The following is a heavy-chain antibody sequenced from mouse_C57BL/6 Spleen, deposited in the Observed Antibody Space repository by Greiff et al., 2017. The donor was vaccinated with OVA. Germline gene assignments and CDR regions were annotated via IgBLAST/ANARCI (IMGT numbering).Heavy chain of an antibody. D-gene: IGHD1-1*01. V-gene: IGHV1-15*01. J-gene: IGHJ2*01. Sequence: QVQLKQSGAELVRPGASVTLSCKASGYTFTDYEMHWVKQTPVHGLEWIGAIDPETGGTAYNQKFKGKAILTADKSSSTAYMELRSLTSEDSAVYYCTRRGYYGPFDYWGQGTTLTVSS. CDR3: TRRGYYGPFDY. CDR2: IDPETGGT. CDR1: GYTFTDYE.